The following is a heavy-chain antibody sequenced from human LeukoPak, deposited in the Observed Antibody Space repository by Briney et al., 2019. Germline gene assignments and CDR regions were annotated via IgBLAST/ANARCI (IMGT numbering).Heavy chain of an antibody. CDR2: IIPIFGTA. D-gene: IGHD6-13*01. J-gene: IGHJ4*02. V-gene: IGHV1-69*01. Sequence: ASVKVSCNASGGTFSSYAISWVRQAPGQGLEWMGGIIPIFGTANYAQKFQGRVTITADESTSTAYMELSSLRSEDTAVYYCARDQGSSWEFDYWGQGTLVTVSS. CDR3: ARDQGSSWEFDY. CDR1: GGTFSSYA.